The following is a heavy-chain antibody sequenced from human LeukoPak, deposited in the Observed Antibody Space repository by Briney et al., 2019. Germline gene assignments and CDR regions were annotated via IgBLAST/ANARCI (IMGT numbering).Heavy chain of an antibody. CDR2: INPNSGGT. CDR1: GYTFTGYY. V-gene: IGHV1-2*02. Sequence: ASVKVSCKASGYTFTGYYMHWVRQAPGQGLEWMGWINPNSGGTNYAQKFQGRVTMTRDTSISTAYMELSRLRSDDTAVYYCAREAVFGVVINNYYYGMDVWGQGTTVTVSS. D-gene: IGHD3-3*01. CDR3: AREAVFGVVINNYYYGMDV. J-gene: IGHJ6*02.